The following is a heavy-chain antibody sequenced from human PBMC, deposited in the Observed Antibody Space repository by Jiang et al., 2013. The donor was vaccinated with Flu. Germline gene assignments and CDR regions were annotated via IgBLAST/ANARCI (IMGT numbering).Heavy chain of an antibody. CDR1: GGSISGYY. V-gene: IGHV4-59*01. CDR2: IYYSGST. CDR3: ARDSPYSSSSITDY. J-gene: IGHJ4*02. Sequence: PGLVKPSETLSLTCTVSGGSISGYYWSWIRQPPGKGLEWIGYIYYSGSTNYNPSLKSRVTISVDTSKNQLSLKLSSVTAADTAVYYCARDSPYSSSSITDYWGQGTLVTVSS. D-gene: IGHD6-6*01.